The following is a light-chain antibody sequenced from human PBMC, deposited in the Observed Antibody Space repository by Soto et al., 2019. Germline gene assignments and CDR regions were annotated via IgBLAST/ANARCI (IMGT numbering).Light chain of an antibody. CDR1: SSDVGNYNL. CDR2: EGS. CDR3: CSNAGSSTLV. Sequence: QSALTQPASVSGSPGQSITISCTGTSSDVGNYNLVSWYQQHPGKAPKLMIYEGSKRPSGVSNRFSGSKSGNTASLTISGLQAEDEADYYCCSNAGSSTLVFGGGTKVTVL. V-gene: IGLV2-23*01. J-gene: IGLJ2*01.